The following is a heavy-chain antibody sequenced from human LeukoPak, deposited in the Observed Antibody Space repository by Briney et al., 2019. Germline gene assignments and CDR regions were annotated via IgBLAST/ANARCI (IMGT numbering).Heavy chain of an antibody. D-gene: IGHD6-19*01. CDR2: INHSGST. J-gene: IGHJ4*02. Sequence: SETLSLTCAVYGGSFSGYYWSWIRQPPGKGLEWIGEINHSGSTNYNPSLKSRVTISVDTSKNQFSLKLSSVTAADTAVYYCARHVQWLAPDYWGQGTLVTVSS. CDR1: GGSFSGYY. CDR3: ARHVQWLAPDY. V-gene: IGHV4-34*01.